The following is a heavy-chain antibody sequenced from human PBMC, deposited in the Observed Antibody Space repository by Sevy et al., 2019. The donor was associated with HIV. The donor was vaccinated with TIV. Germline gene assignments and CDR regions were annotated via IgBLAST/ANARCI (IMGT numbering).Heavy chain of an antibody. V-gene: IGHV4-59*01. CDR3: ARAVTYSRIRSYYYYYYMDV. CDR2: IYYSGCT. CDR1: GGSISSYY. J-gene: IGHJ6*03. Sequence: SETLSLTCTVSGGSISSYYWSWIRQPPGKGLEWIGYIYYSGCTNYNPSLKSRVTISVDTSKNQFSLKLSSVTAADTAVYYCARAVTYSRIRSYYYYYYMDVWGKGTTVTVSS. D-gene: IGHD2-21*01.